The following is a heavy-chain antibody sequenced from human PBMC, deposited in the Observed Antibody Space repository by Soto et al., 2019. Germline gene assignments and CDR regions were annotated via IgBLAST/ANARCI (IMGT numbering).Heavy chain of an antibody. J-gene: IGHJ5*02. CDR1: GYTFTSYG. CDR2: ISAYNGNT. CDR3: AREYSCWSDP. D-gene: IGHD2-8*01. V-gene: IGHV1-18*01. Sequence: QVQLVQSGAEVKKPGASVKVSCKASGYTFTSYGISWVRQAPGQGLEWMGWISAYNGNTNYAQKLQGRVTMTTDTTPITAYMELRSMRSDHSAVYYCAREYSCWSDPWGQGPLVTVSS.